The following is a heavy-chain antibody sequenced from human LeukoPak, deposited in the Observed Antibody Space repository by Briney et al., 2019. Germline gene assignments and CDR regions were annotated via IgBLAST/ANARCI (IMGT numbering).Heavy chain of an antibody. J-gene: IGHJ5*02. CDR3: ARSSVPAAIRWGGWFDP. CDR1: GGSISSYY. D-gene: IGHD2-2*02. V-gene: IGHV4-59*01. Sequence: SETLSLTCSASGGSISSYYWSWIRQPPGKGLEWIGYIYYSGSTNYNPSLKSRVTISVDTSKNQFSLKLSSVTAADTAVYYCARSSVPAAIRWGGWFDPWGQGTLVTVSS. CDR2: IYYSGST.